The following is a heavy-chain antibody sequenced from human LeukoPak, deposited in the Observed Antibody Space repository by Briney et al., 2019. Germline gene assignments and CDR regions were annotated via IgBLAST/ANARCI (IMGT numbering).Heavy chain of an antibody. V-gene: IGHV4-59*01. J-gene: IGHJ4*02. CDR2: IYYSGST. CDR1: GGSISSYY. D-gene: IGHD3-10*01. Sequence: PSETLSLTCTVSGGSISSYYWSRIRQPPGKGLEWIGYIYYSGSTNYNPSLKSRVTISVDTSKNQFSLKLSSVTAADTAVYYCARDYYGSGSFDYWGQGTLVTVSS. CDR3: ARDYYGSGSFDY.